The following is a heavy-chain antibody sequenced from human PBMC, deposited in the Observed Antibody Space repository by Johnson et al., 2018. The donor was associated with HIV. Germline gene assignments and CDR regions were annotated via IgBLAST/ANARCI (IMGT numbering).Heavy chain of an antibody. V-gene: IGHV3-30*02. CDR3: AVLTTGGLRVGAFDV. CDR1: GFIFSSYG. D-gene: IGHD1-1*01. CDR2: IRYDGSNK. Sequence: QVQLVESGGGVVQPGRSRRLSCAASGFIFSSYGMHWVRQAPGKGLEWVAFIRYDGSNKYYAESVQGRFNISRDNPKNTLYLQMDSLRIEYTAVYYCAVLTTGGLRVGAFDVWGQGTMVTVSS. J-gene: IGHJ3*01.